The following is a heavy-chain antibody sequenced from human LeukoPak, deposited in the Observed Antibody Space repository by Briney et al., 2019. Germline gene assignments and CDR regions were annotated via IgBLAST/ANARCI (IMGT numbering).Heavy chain of an antibody. D-gene: IGHD3-3*01. CDR2: INPTGTST. V-gene: IGHV1-46*01. CDR1: GYTFASYD. Sequence: PGAPVKVSCKASGYTFASYDMHWVRQAPGQGLEWMGIINPTGTSTTYAQKFHGRLTVTRDTSTTTVYMELSSLRSEDTAVYYCARTLVFGVVSAPFDIWGQGTKVTVSS. J-gene: IGHJ3*02. CDR3: ARTLVFGVVSAPFDI.